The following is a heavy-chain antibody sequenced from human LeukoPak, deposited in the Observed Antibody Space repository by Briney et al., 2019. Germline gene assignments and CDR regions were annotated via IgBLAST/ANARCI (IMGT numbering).Heavy chain of an antibody. D-gene: IGHD3-22*01. J-gene: IGHJ4*02. Sequence: PSETLSLTCTVSGGSISSGGYYWSWIRQHPGKGLEWIGYIYYSGSTYYNPSLKSRVTISVDTSKNQFSLKLSSVTAADTAVYXXXXXXXXXXXXXXSGYPQYYFDYWGQGTLVTVSS. CDR2: IYYSGST. V-gene: IGHV4-31*03. CDR1: GGSISSGGYY. CDR3: XXXXXXXXXXXXSGYPQYYFDY.